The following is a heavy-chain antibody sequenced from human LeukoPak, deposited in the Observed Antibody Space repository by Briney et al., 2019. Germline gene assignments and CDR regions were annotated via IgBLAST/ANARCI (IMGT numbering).Heavy chain of an antibody. Sequence: SETLSLTCAVSGYSISSGYYWGWIRQPPGKGLEWIGSIFHSGSTYYNPSRKSRVNMSVETSKNQISLKLSSLTAADTAVYYCARASGSYGSGSYYYYGMDVWGKGTTVTVSS. CDR2: IFHSGST. V-gene: IGHV4-38-2*01. CDR1: GYSISSGYY. D-gene: IGHD3-10*01. CDR3: ARASGSYGSGSYYYYGMDV. J-gene: IGHJ6*04.